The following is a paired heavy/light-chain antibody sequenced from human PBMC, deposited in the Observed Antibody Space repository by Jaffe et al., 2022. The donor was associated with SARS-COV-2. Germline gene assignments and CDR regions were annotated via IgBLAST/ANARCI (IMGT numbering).Light chain of an antibody. CDR1: QSVSSY. J-gene: IGKJ2*01. CDR3: QQRSNWPYT. Sequence: EIVLTQSPATLSLSPGERATLSCRASQSVSSYLAWYQQRPGQAPRLLIYDASNRATGIPARFSGSGSGTDFTLTISSLEPEDFAVYYCQQRSNWPYTFGQGTKLEIK. V-gene: IGKV3-11*01. CDR2: DAS.
Heavy chain of an antibody. V-gene: IGHV4-59*01. CDR3: ARVLAAGTSPYYYYYYYMDV. CDR2: IYYSGST. CDR1: GGSISSYY. J-gene: IGHJ6*03. D-gene: IGHD6-13*01. Sequence: QVQLQESGPGLVKPSETLSLTCSVSGGSISSYYWSWIRQPPGKGLEWIGYIYYSGSTNYNPSLKSRVTISVDTSKNQFSLKLSSVTAADTAVYYCARVLAAGTSPYYYYYYYMDVWGKGTTVTVSS.